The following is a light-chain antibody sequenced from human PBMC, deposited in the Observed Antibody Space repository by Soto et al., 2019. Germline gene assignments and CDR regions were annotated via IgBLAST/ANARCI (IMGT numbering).Light chain of an antibody. J-gene: IGKJ1*01. CDR2: AAS. CDR1: QSISGY. CDR3: QQSYTMPWT. V-gene: IGKV1-39*01. Sequence: DIQMTQSPSSLSASVGDRVSITCRASQSISGYLNWYQKKSGQAPKLLMYAASTLQSGVPSRFSGSGSGTDFTLTISSLQPEDSATYFCQQSYTMPWTFGQGTKVDIK.